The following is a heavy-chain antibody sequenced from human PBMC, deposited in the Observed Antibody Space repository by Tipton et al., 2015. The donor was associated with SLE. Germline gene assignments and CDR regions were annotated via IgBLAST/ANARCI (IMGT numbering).Heavy chain of an antibody. CDR2: ISDDRSNK. Sequence: SLRLSCAASRFTFSSYVMHWVRQAPGKGLEWVAVISDDRSNKYYADSVKGRFTISRDNSKNTLHLQMNSLRTEDTAVYYCAREGNWNGEFDYWGQGTLVTVSS. CDR1: RFTFSSYV. D-gene: IGHD1-1*01. CDR3: AREGNWNGEFDY. J-gene: IGHJ4*02. V-gene: IGHV3-30*03.